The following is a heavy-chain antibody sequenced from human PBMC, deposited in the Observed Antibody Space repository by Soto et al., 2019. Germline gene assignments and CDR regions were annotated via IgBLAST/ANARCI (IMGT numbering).Heavy chain of an antibody. CDR2: LYYGRSA. CDR1: GDSISSYY. CDR3: ARALILTGYYIHDAFDI. V-gene: IGHV4-59*01. D-gene: IGHD3-9*01. J-gene: IGHJ3*02. Sequence: SETLSLTCAVSGDSISSYYCMWIRQPPGKGLESIGYLYYGRSANYNPSLKSRVTLSVDTSTNQFSLKLSSVTAADTAVYYCARALILTGYYIHDAFDIWGQGTMVTVS.